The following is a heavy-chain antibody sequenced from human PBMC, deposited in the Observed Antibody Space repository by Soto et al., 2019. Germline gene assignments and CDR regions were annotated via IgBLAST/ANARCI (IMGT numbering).Heavy chain of an antibody. D-gene: IGHD2-21*02. CDR1: GDSITNSIYY. Sequence: PSETLSLTCSVSGDSITNSIYYWGWIRQSPVKGLVWIGSFIYGGPTYYSLSLESRVSISADTSKNQFSLRLNSVTAADTAIYFCARHTSNTSLVTSSLFVDWGHGALVTVSS. V-gene: IGHV4-39*01. CDR3: ARHTSNTSLVTSSLFVD. CDR2: FIYGGPT. J-gene: IGHJ4*01.